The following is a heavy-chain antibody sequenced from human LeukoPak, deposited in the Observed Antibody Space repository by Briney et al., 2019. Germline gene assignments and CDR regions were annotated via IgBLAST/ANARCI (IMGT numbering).Heavy chain of an antibody. V-gene: IGHV3-30*02. Sequence: GGSLRLSCAASGFIFSSYGMHWVRQAPGKGLEWVAFIRYDGSDKYYADSVKGRFTISRDNSKNTLYLQMNSLRAEDTALYYCAKDQLNRFCSGGTCSITHDYWGQGTLVTVSS. CDR2: IRYDGSDK. D-gene: IGHD2-15*01. CDR1: GFIFSSYG. CDR3: AKDQLNRFCSGGTCSITHDY. J-gene: IGHJ4*02.